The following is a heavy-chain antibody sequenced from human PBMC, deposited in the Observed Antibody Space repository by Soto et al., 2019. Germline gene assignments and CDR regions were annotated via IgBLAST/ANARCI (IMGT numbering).Heavy chain of an antibody. Sequence: PSETLSLTCTVSGGSISSYYWSWIRQPPGKGLEWIGYIYHSGSTYYNPSLKSRVTISVDRSKNQFSLKLGSVTAADTAVYYCAAGGGLPRYYWGQGTLVTAS. CDR1: GGSISSYY. CDR2: IYHSGST. J-gene: IGHJ4*02. D-gene: IGHD5-12*01. CDR3: AAGGGLPRYY. V-gene: IGHV4-59*04.